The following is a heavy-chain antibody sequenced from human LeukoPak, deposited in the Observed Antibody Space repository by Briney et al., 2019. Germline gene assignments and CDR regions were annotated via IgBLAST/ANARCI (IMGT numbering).Heavy chain of an antibody. Sequence: GGPLRLSCSGAGFTFRDCAFHWVRQAPGKGLEWVAVISDDGSKRFYADSVKGRFTISRDNSRDTLYLHMQTLRPEDSAVYYCARESGFMMFGEIIADNWFDPWGQGTPVTVSS. D-gene: IGHD3/OR15-3a*01. V-gene: IGHV3-30*04. CDR3: ARESGFMMFGEIIADNWFDP. CDR1: GFTFRDCA. CDR2: ISDDGSKR. J-gene: IGHJ5*02.